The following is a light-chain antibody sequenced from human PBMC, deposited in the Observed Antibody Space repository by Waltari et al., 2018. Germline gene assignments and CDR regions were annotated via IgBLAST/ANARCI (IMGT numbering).Light chain of an antibody. CDR1: SSDIGGYEY. CDR2: DVY. CDR3: SSYTANSLVV. Sequence: QSALTQPASVSGSPGQSITISCTGSSSDIGGYEYVSWYQTHPAKAPKPLIYDVYNRPSGVSDRCAGSKSGNTASLTISGLQAEDEADYFCSSYTANSLVVFGGGTKVTVL. V-gene: IGLV2-14*03. J-gene: IGLJ2*01.